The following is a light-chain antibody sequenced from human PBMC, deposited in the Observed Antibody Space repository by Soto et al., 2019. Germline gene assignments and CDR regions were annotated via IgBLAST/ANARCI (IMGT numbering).Light chain of an antibody. J-gene: IGKJ1*01. Sequence: IQITQSPSTLSAYVGDRVAITCRASQRISSWLAWYQQKPGRAPKLLIYKASTLQSGVSSRFSGSGSETHFTLTISSLQPDDFATYYCQQYNYYSRTFGQGTKVDIK. CDR2: KAS. CDR3: QQYNYYSRT. CDR1: QRISSW. V-gene: IGKV1-5*03.